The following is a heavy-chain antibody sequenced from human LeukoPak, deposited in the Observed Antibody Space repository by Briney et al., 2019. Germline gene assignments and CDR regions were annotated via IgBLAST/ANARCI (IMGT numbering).Heavy chain of an antibody. J-gene: IGHJ4*02. D-gene: IGHD6-19*01. CDR3: ARDLITSSGSRFDY. CDR2: MHYSGST. Sequence: PSETLSLTCSVSGGSITKNGYYWGWIRQSPETGLEWIGSMHYSGSTYYNPSLKSRVTISVDTSKNQFSLKLSSVTAADTAVYYCARDLITSSGSRFDYWGQGTLVTVSS. CDR1: GGSITKNGYY. V-gene: IGHV4-39*07.